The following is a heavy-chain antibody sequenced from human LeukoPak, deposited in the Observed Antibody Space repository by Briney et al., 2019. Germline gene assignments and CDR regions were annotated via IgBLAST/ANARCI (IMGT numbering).Heavy chain of an antibody. Sequence: GASVKVSCKASGYTFTTYGIGWVRQAPGQGLEWMGWISAHNGDTKFAEKFQGRVILTTDTPTTTANMELRSLRSDDTAVYYCAREPRDGYNFAEAFDIWGQGTMVTVSS. CDR2: ISAHNGDT. CDR3: AREPRDGYNFAEAFDI. D-gene: IGHD5-24*01. CDR1: GYTFTTYG. J-gene: IGHJ3*02. V-gene: IGHV1-18*01.